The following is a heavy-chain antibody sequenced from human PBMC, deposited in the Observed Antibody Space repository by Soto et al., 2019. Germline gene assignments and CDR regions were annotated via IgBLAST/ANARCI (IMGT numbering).Heavy chain of an antibody. CDR2: IYYSGST. D-gene: IGHD3-22*01. J-gene: IGHJ5*02. CDR1: GGSISSGGYY. Sequence: QVQLQESGPGLVKPSQTLSLTCTVSGGSISSGGYYWSGIRQHPGKGLEWIGYIYYSGSTYYNPSIKRRVTISVDTSKNQFSLKLSSVTAADTAVYYCAREGYYDSSGYSPPWGQVTMVTVSS. V-gene: IGHV4-31*03. CDR3: AREGYYDSSGYSPP.